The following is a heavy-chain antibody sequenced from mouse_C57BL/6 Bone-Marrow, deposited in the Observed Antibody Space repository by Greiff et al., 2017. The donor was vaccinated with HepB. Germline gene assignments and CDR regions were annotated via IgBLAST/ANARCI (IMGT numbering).Heavy chain of an antibody. D-gene: IGHD2-5*01. Sequence: DVMLVESGGGLVKPGGSLKLSCAASGFTFSSYTVSWVRQTPEKRLEWVATISGGGGNTYYPDSVKGRFTISRDNAKNTLYLQMSSLRSEDTALYYCARPYYSNYYWYFDVWGTGTTVTVSS. J-gene: IGHJ1*03. CDR1: GFTFSSYT. CDR2: ISGGGGNT. V-gene: IGHV5-9*01. CDR3: ARPYYSNYYWYFDV.